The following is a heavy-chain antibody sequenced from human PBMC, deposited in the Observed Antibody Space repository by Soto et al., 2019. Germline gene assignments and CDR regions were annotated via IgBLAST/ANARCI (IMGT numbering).Heavy chain of an antibody. CDR1: GYTFTSYY. V-gene: IGHV1-46*01. J-gene: IGHJ6*02. CDR3: ATVGYSYGYPHYYYYYGMDV. Sequence: ASVKVSCKASGYTFTSYYMHWVRQAPGQGLEWMGIINPSGSSTSYAQKFQGRVTMTRDTSTSTVYMELSSLRSEDTAVYYCATVGYSYGYPHYYYYYGMDVWGQGTTVTVSS. CDR2: INPSGSST. D-gene: IGHD5-18*01.